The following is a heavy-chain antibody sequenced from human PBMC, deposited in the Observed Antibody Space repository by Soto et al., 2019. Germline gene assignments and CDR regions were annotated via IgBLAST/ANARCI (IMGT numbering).Heavy chain of an antibody. Sequence: QLQLQESGSGLVKPSQTLSLTCAVSGGSISSGGYSWSWIRQPPGKGLEWIGYMYHSGCTSYNPCLRSRVTISVDRSKNQFSPKLSSVTAAATAVYYCARGQVVAAQHWGQGTMVTVSS. CDR1: GGSISSGGYS. V-gene: IGHV4-30-2*01. CDR2: MYHSGCT. D-gene: IGHD2-15*01. J-gene: IGHJ4*02. CDR3: ARGQVVAAQH.